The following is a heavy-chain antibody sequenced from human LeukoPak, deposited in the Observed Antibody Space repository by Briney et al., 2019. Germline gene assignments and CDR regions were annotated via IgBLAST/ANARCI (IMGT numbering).Heavy chain of an antibody. Sequence: ASVKVSCKASGYTFTSYDINWVRQATGQGLEWMGWMNPNSGNTGYAQKFQGRVTITRNTSISTAYMEMSSLRSEDTAVYYCARYHSSSWSGAAFDIWGQGTMVTVSS. CDR3: ARYHSSSWSGAAFDI. CDR2: MNPNSGNT. CDR1: GYTFTSYD. V-gene: IGHV1-8*03. J-gene: IGHJ3*02. D-gene: IGHD6-13*01.